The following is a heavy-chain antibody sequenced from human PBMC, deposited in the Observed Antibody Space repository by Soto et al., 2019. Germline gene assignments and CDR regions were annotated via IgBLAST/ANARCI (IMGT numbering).Heavy chain of an antibody. V-gene: IGHV1-18*04. CDR2: ISAYNGNT. J-gene: IGHJ4*02. CDR3: AREVGYSSSWYDKGFDY. Sequence: ASVKVSCKASGYTFPSYGISWVRQAPGQGLEWMGWISAYNGNTNYAQKLQGRVTMTTDTSTSTAYMELRSLRSDDTAVYYCAREVGYSSSWYDKGFDYWGQGTLVTVSS. D-gene: IGHD6-13*01. CDR1: GYTFPSYG.